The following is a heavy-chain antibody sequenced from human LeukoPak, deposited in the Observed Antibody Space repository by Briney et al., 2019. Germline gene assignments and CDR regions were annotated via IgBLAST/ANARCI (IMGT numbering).Heavy chain of an antibody. CDR1: GFTFSSYA. V-gene: IGHV3-30-3*01. J-gene: IGHJ4*02. D-gene: IGHD6-25*01. Sequence: KTGGSLRLSCAASGFTFSSYAMHWVRQAPGKGLEWVAVISYDGGNKYYADSVKGRFTISRDNSKNTLYLQMNSLRAEDTAVYYCARKRYFDYWGQGTLVTVSS. CDR3: ARKRYFDY. CDR2: ISYDGGNK.